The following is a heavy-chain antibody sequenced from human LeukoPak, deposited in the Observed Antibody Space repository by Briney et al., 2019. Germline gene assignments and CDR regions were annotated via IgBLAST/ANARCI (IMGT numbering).Heavy chain of an antibody. Sequence: SETLSLTCAVSGYSISSGYYWGWIRQPPGKGLEWIGSIYHSGSTYYNPSLKSRVTISVDTSKNQFSLKLSSVTAADTAVYYCAKYSYGYWFDPWGQGTLVTVSS. CDR2: IYHSGST. CDR3: AKYSYGYWFDP. V-gene: IGHV4-38-2*01. D-gene: IGHD5-18*01. CDR1: GYSISSGYY. J-gene: IGHJ5*02.